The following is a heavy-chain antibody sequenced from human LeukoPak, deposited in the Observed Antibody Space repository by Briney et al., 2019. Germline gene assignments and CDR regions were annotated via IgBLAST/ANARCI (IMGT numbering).Heavy chain of an antibody. V-gene: IGHV3-74*01. CDR3: GRGGDSHGYPNYYGMDV. CDR2: VNGDGSSI. CDR1: GFTFSGYW. Sequence: PGGSLRLSCAASGFTFSGYWMHWVRQAPGKGLVWVSRVNGDGSSIDYADSVKGRFTISRDNAKNTLYLQMNSLRAEDTAVFYCGRGGDSHGYPNYYGMDVWGQGTTVTVSS. D-gene: IGHD5-18*01. J-gene: IGHJ6*02.